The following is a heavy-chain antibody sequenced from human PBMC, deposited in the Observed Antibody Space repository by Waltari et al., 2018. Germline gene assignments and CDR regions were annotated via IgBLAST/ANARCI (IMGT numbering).Heavy chain of an antibody. CDR1: GGSIRSYY. D-gene: IGHD6-13*01. CDR2: IYYSGST. Sequence: QVQLQESGPGLVKPSETLSLTCTVSGGSIRSYYWSWIRQPPGKGLEWIGYIYYSGSTNYNPSPKSRVTISVDTSKNQFSLKLSSVTAADTAVYYCARGTREQQLVYFDYWGQGTLVTVSS. J-gene: IGHJ4*02. CDR3: ARGTREQQLVYFDY. V-gene: IGHV4-59*01.